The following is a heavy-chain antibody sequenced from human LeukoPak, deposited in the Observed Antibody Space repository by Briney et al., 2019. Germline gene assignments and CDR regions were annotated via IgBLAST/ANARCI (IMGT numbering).Heavy chain of an antibody. CDR3: ARANIAADGYYGMDV. Sequence: ASVKVSCKASGYTFTNYFMHWVRQAPGQGLEWMGIINPSDGSTGYAQKFQGRVTMTRGTSTSTVYMELSSLRAEDTAVYYCARANIAADGYYGMDVWGQGTTVTVSS. CDR1: GYTFTNYF. D-gene: IGHD6-13*01. V-gene: IGHV1-46*01. J-gene: IGHJ6*02. CDR2: INPSDGST.